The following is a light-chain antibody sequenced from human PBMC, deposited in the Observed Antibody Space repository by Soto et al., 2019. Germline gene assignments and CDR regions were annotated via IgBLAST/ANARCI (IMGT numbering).Light chain of an antibody. Sequence: EIVMTQSPATLSVSPGERATLSCRASRSVSSNLAWYQQKPGQAPRLLMYGASTRATGIPARFSGSGSGTEFTLTISSLQSEDFAVYYCQQYNSWPYTFGQGTKVDIK. CDR2: GAS. CDR3: QQYNSWPYT. V-gene: IGKV3-15*01. CDR1: RSVSSN. J-gene: IGKJ2*01.